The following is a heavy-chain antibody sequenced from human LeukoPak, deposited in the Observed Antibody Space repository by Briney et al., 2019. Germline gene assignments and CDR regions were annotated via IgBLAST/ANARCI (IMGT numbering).Heavy chain of an antibody. J-gene: IGHJ4*02. CDR3: ARDAGYVRFDF. CDR1: GFTLSNAW. V-gene: IGHV3-64*01. CDR2: ISGNGGSR. Sequence: PGGSLRLSCAASGFTLSNAWMTWVRQAPGKGLEYVSSISGNGGSREYANSVKGRFTISRDNSRNTLYLQMGSLRAEDMAVYYCARDAGYVRFDFWGQGTLATVSS. D-gene: IGHD5-18*01.